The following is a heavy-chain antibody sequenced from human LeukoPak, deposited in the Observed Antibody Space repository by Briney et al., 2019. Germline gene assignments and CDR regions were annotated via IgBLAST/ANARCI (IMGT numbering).Heavy chain of an antibody. CDR1: GGSFSGYY. Sequence: SETLSLTCAVYGGSFSGYYWSWIRQPPGKGLEWIGEINHSGSTNYNPSLKSRVTISVDTSKNQFSLKLSSVTAADTAVSYCARLGYYSSGWLGWYWGQGTLVTVSS. V-gene: IGHV4-34*01. CDR2: INHSGST. D-gene: IGHD6-19*01. J-gene: IGHJ4*02. CDR3: ARLGYYSSGWLGWY.